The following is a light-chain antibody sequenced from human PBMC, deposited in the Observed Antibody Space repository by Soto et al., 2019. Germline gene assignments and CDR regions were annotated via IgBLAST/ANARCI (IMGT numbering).Light chain of an antibody. V-gene: IGKV1-5*03. CDR1: QSINSW. J-gene: IGKJ1*01. Sequence: DIQMTQSPSTVSASVGDRVTITCRASQSINSWLAWYQQKPGKAPKLLIYKASSLASGVPSRFSGSGSGTEFTLTISSLQPDDFAAYYCQQYHTYPCTFGQGTKVEIK. CDR2: KAS. CDR3: QQYHTYPCT.